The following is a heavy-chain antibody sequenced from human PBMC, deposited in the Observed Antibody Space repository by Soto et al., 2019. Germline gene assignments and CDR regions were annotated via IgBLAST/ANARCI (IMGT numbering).Heavy chain of an antibody. CDR3: ARCMGFDGSGYAFFDS. D-gene: IGHD3-10*01. Sequence: EVQLVESGGGLVKPGGSLRLSCAASGFTFSGHTINWVRQAPGKGLEWVSSVSSSSSYIYYADSVKGRFTVSRDNAEKSLYLQINSLRAEDTAIYYCARCMGFDGSGYAFFDSWGQGNLVTVSS. V-gene: IGHV3-21*01. CDR2: VSSSSSYI. CDR1: GFTFSGHT. J-gene: IGHJ4*02.